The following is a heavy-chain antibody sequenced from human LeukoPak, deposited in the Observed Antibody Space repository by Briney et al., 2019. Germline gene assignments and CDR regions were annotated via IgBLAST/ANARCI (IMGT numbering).Heavy chain of an antibody. CDR1: GGSISSGSYY. V-gene: IGHV4-61*02. D-gene: IGHD2-15*01. CDR3: AREHRAGYCSGGSCYIYYYYMDV. J-gene: IGHJ6*03. CDR2: IYTSGST. Sequence: SETLSLTCTVSGGSISSGSYYWSWIRQPAGKGLEWIGRIYTSGSTNYNPSLKSRVTISVDTSKNQFSLKLSSVTAADTAVYYCAREHRAGYCSGGSCYIYYYYMDVWGKGTTVTISS.